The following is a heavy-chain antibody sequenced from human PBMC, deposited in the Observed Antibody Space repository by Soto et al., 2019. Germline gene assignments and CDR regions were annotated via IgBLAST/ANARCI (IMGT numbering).Heavy chain of an antibody. CDR1: GGSISSYY. CDR3: ATDRRYCSSTSCSYYYYYGMDV. Sequence: SETLSLTCTVSGGSISSYYWSWIRQPPGKGLEWIGYIYYSGSTNYNPSLKSRVTISVDTSKNQFSLKLSSVTAADTAVYSCATDRRYCSSTSCSYYYYYGMDVWGQGTTVTVSS. V-gene: IGHV4-59*01. D-gene: IGHD2-2*01. CDR2: IYYSGST. J-gene: IGHJ6*02.